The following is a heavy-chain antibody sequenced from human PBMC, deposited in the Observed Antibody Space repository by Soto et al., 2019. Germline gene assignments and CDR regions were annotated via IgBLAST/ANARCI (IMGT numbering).Heavy chain of an antibody. V-gene: IGHV4-30-2*01. CDR3: ARGSSSYYDYGMDV. CDR1: GDSISRGGYS. J-gene: IGHJ6*02. CDR2: IYDSGST. D-gene: IGHD6-19*01. Sequence: SETLSLTCTVSGDSISRGGYSWAWIRQPPGKAPEWIGNIYDSGSTSYNPSLKSRVTMSVDRSTNQFSLKLTSVTAADTAVYFCARGSSSYYDYGMDVWGQGTTVTVSS.